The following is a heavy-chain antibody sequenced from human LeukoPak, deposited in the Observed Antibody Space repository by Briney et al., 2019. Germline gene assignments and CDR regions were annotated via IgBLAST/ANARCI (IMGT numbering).Heavy chain of an antibody. CDR1: GFTFSSYS. J-gene: IGHJ2*01. D-gene: IGHD3-10*01. CDR3: ARDRVVRGAQSLYYWYFDL. V-gene: IGHV3-21*01. CDR2: ISSSSSYI. Sequence: PGGSLRPSCAASGFTFSSYSMNWVRQAPGKGLEWVSSISSSSSYIYYADSVKGRFTISRDNAKNSLYLQMNSLRAEDTAVYYCARDRVVRGAQSLYYWYFDLWGRGTLVTVSS.